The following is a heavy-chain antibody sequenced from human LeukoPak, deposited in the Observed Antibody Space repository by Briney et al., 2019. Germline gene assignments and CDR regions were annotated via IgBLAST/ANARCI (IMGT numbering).Heavy chain of an antibody. CDR3: AXXXXXXYYXXXXGRFDI. Sequence: SETLSLTCTVSGGSISSYYWSWIRQPPGKGLEWIGYXXYSGSTNYDXXXXXXVTISVDTSKNQFSLKLSSVTAADTAVYYCAXXXXXXYYXXXXGRFDIWGQGTMXTVSS. CDR1: GGSISSYY. V-gene: IGHV4-59*01. CDR2: XXYSGST. J-gene: IGHJ3*02. D-gene: IGHD3-10*01.